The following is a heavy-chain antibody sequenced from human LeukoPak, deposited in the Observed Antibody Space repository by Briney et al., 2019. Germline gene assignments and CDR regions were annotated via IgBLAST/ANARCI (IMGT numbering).Heavy chain of an antibody. V-gene: IGHV3-21*01. CDR1: GFTFSNYT. D-gene: IGHD6-19*01. J-gene: IGHJ4*02. Sequence: PGGSLRLSCAASGFTFSNYTMNWVRQAPGKGLEWVSSITSSTYLYYADSVKGRFTIYRDNAKNSLYLQMSSLRAEDTAVYYCARDNRSSGWWGASGYWGQGTLVTVSS. CDR2: ITSSTYL. CDR3: ARDNRSSGWWGASGY.